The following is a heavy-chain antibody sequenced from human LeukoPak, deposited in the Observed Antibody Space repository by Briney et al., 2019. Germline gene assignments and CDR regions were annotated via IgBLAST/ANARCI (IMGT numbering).Heavy chain of an antibody. V-gene: IGHV3-48*02. CDR3: ARDSDSSGWYMEYFHH. D-gene: IGHD6-19*01. CDR1: GFIFSSYS. J-gene: IGHJ1*01. Sequence: GGSLRLSCAASGFIFSSYSMNWVRQAPGKGLEWVSYISSSSSTMYYADSVKGRFTISRDNAKNSLYLQMNSLREEDTAVYYCARDSDSSGWYMEYFHHWGQGTLVTVSS. CDR2: ISSSSSTM.